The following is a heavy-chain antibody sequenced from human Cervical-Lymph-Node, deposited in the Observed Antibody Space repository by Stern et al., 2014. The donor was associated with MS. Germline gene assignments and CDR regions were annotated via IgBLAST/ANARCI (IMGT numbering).Heavy chain of an antibody. CDR1: GFTFSTYW. Sequence: EVQLVESGGGLVQPGGSLRLSCAVSGFTFSTYWMSWVRQAPGKGPEWVANINVDGSEKYHVDSVKGRFTISRDNAKNSLYLQMDSLRAEDTAVYYCARDSSPHYTYWYGMDVWGQGTTVTVSS. V-gene: IGHV3-7*01. J-gene: IGHJ6*02. CDR3: ARDSSPHYTYWYGMDV. CDR2: INVDGSEK. D-gene: IGHD6-13*01.